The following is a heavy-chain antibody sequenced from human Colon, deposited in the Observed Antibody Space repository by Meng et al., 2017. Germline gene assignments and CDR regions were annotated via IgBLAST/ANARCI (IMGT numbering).Heavy chain of an antibody. CDR1: GESISTFY. CDR3: ANIRDRSFSDS. J-gene: IGHJ4*02. Sequence: QVQLQQLGAGLLKPPETLSLTCAVYGESISTFYWAWIRQSPGKGLEWIGEINHAGTAYYNPSLKSRVTLSIDTSRNQFSLNLRSVTAADTAVYYCANIRDRSFSDSWGQGTLVTVSS. D-gene: IGHD1-26*01. CDR2: INHAGTA. V-gene: IGHV4-34*01.